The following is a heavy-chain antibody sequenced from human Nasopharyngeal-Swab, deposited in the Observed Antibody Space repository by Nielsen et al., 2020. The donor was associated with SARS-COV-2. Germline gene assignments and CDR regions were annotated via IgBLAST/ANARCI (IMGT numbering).Heavy chain of an antibody. J-gene: IGHJ5*02. V-gene: IGHV3-48*02. CDR1: GFTFSSYS. D-gene: IGHD2-2*01. CDR3: ARDLTVSYQLPPPRPSWFDP. Sequence: GESLKISCAASGFTFSSYSMNWVRQAPGKGLEWVSYISSSSTIYYADSVKGRFTISRDNAKNSLYLQMNSLRDEDTAVYYCARDLTVSYQLPPPRPSWFDPWGQGTLVTVSS. CDR2: ISSSSTI.